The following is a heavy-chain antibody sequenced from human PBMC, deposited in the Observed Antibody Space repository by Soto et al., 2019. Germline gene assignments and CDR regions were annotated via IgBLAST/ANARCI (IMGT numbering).Heavy chain of an antibody. D-gene: IGHD5-12*01. Sequence: SVKVSCKASGGTFSSYSISWVQQAPGLGLEWMGGIIPIFGTANYAQKFQGRVTITADESTSTAYMELSSLRSEDTAVYYCARTPRMATTGTWFDPWGQGTLVTVSS. CDR1: GGTFSSYS. V-gene: IGHV1-69*13. CDR2: IIPIFGTA. CDR3: ARTPRMATTGTWFDP. J-gene: IGHJ5*02.